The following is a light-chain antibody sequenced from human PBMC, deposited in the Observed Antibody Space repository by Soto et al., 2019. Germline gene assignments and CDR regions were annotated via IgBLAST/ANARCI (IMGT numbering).Light chain of an antibody. CDR2: WAS. CDR3: QQYKSSLT. Sequence: DIVMTQSPDSLAVSLGERATINCKSSQSLLYTSNNKNYLAWYQQKPGQPPKMLIYWASTRESGVPDRFSGSGSGTDFTLPISSLQAEDVAVYFCQQYKSSLTFGQGTKLEIK. J-gene: IGKJ2*01. V-gene: IGKV4-1*01. CDR1: QSLLYTSNNKNY.